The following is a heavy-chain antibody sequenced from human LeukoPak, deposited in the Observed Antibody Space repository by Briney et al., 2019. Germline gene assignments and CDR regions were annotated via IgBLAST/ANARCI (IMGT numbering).Heavy chain of an antibody. J-gene: IGHJ3*02. Sequence: PSETLSLTCTVSGASISSSSYYWGWIRQPPGKGLEWIGSIYYSGSTYYNPSLKSRVTISVDTSKNQFSLKLSSVTAADTAIYYCARHQRGHSDAFDMWGQGTMVTVSS. CDR1: GASISSSSYY. V-gene: IGHV4-39*07. CDR2: IYYSGST. D-gene: IGHD4-23*01. CDR3: ARHQRGHSDAFDM.